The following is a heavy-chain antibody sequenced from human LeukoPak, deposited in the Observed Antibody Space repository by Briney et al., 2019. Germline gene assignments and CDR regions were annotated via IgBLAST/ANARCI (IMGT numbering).Heavy chain of an antibody. CDR2: IYYSGST. CDR3: ARDAVVTAFDAFDI. CDR1: GGSISSGGYY. D-gene: IGHD2-21*02. J-gene: IGHJ3*02. V-gene: IGHV4-31*03. Sequence: PSETLSLTCTVSGGSISSGGYYWSWIRQHPGKGLEWIGYIYYSGSTYYNPSLKSRVTISVDTSKNQFSLKLSSVTAADTAVYYCARDAVVTAFDAFDIWGQGTMVTVSS.